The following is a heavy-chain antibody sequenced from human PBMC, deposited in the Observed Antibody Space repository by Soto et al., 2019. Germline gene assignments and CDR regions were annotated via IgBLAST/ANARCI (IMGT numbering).Heavy chain of an antibody. V-gene: IGHV1-8*02. CDR3: ARVAVAARPRWYNWFDP. J-gene: IGHJ5*02. CDR2: MNPHSGET. D-gene: IGHD2-15*01. CDR1: GCTFSDYD. Sequence: ASVKVSCKTSGCTFSDYDINLVRQATGQGLEWIGWMNPHSGETDYAQKFQGRVTMTRSVSLTTAYLELSSLRSEDTAVYYCARVAVAARPRWYNWFDPWGQGTLVTVSS.